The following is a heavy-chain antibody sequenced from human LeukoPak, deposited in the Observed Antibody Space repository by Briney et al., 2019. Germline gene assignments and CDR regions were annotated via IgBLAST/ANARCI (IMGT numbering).Heavy chain of an antibody. V-gene: IGHV3-23*01. D-gene: IGHD1-26*01. CDR2: ISGSGGST. Sequence: GGSLRLSCAATGLSVSSNFMSWVRQAPGKGLEWVSAISGSGGSTYYADSVKGRFTISRDSSKNTLYLQMNSLRAEDTAVYYCAKILIGATYFDYRGQGTLVTVSS. CDR1: GLSVSSNF. J-gene: IGHJ4*02. CDR3: AKILIGATYFDY.